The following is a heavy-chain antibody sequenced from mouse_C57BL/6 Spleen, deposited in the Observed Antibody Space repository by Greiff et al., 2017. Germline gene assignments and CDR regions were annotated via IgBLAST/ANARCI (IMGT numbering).Heavy chain of an antibody. Sequence: EVQLQQSGPELVKPGASVKIPCKASGYTFTDSTMDWVRQSPGKGLEWIGDINPNNGGTIYNQKFKGKATLTVDRSSSTAYMELRSLTSEDTAVYYCARYDYDGDWYFDVWGTGTTVTVYS. J-gene: IGHJ1*03. D-gene: IGHD2-4*01. V-gene: IGHV1-18*01. CDR2: INPNNGGT. CDR3: ARYDYDGDWYFDV. CDR1: GYTFTDST.